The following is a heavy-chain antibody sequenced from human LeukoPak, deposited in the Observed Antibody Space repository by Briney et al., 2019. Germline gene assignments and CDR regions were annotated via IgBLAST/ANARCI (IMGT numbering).Heavy chain of an antibody. CDR1: GFTFSSYA. D-gene: IGHD4-17*01. CDR3: AKDRDYYGDYGALFDY. J-gene: IGHJ4*02. CDR2: ISGSGGST. V-gene: IGHV3-23*01. Sequence: GGSLRLSCAASGFTFSSYAMSWVRQAPGKGLEWVSAISGSGGSTYYADSVKGRFTISRDNSKNTLYLQMNCLRAEDTAVYYCAKDRDYYGDYGALFDYWGQGTLVTVSS.